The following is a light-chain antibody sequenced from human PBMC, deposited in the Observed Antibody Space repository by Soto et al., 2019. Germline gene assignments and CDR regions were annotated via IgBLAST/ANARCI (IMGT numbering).Light chain of an antibody. V-gene: IGKV3-15*01. CDR3: QQYNKWPRFT. Sequence: EIVMTQSPATVSLSPGERATLSCRASQSVGSNLAWYQQKPGQAPRLLIYGASTRATGVPARFSGSGSGTEFTLTISSLPSEDFAIYYCQQYNKWPRFTFGPGTKVDIK. J-gene: IGKJ3*01. CDR1: QSVGSN. CDR2: GAS.